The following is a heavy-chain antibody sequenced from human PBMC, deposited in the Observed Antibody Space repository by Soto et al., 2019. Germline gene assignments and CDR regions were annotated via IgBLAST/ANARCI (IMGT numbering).Heavy chain of an antibody. CDR2: ISWHRGTI. CDR1: GFSFRNYA. Sequence: GGSLRLSCAASGFSFRNYAMHWVRRVPGKGLEWVSGISWHRGTIGYAASVRGRFTISRDTAKNSLYLQMNSLRPDDTALYYCVKETLHSNYEYYFESWRQGTLVTVSS. D-gene: IGHD4-4*01. CDR3: VKETLHSNYEYYFES. V-gene: IGHV3-9*01. J-gene: IGHJ4*02.